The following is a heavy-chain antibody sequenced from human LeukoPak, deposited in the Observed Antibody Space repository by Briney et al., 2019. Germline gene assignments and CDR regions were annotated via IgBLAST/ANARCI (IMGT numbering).Heavy chain of an antibody. CDR1: GYTFTGYY. V-gene: IGHV1-2*02. CDR3: AARDIVVVPAAIPLIDY. D-gene: IGHD2-2*02. Sequence: ASVKVSCKASGYTFTGYYMHWVRQAPGQGLEWMGWINPNSGGTNYAQKFQGRVSMTRDTSISTAYMELSRLRSDDTAVYYCAARDIVVVPAAIPLIDYWGQGTLVTVSS. J-gene: IGHJ4*02. CDR2: INPNSGGT.